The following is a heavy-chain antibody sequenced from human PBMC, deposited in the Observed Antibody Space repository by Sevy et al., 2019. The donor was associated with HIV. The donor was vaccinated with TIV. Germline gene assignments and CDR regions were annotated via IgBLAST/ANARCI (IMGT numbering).Heavy chain of an antibody. CDR1: GFTFRNAW. CDR3: STDIIVQSGYSYDFSTFNPDLPHNSGADV. V-gene: IGHV3-15*01. CDR2: IRNDPDGGTT. Sequence: GGSLRLSCTASGFTFRNAWMTWVRQVPGKGLEWVGRIRNDPDGGTTDYAAAVRGRFTISRDDSKNKLYRQMNSLKTEAIAVYYCSTDIIVQSGYSYDFSTFNPDLPHNSGADVWGQGTTVTVSS. J-gene: IGHJ6*02. D-gene: IGHD5-12*01.